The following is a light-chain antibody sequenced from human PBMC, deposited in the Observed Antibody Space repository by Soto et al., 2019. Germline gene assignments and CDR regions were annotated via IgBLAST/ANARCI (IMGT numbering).Light chain of an antibody. CDR1: QTVSSY. Sequence: IVLTQSPATLSLCPGETAILSCRASQTVSSYLSWYKHKPGQAPRLLIYDASKRAPGIPARFSGSGSGTDFTLTISSLEPEDFAVDYWQQRSTSISFGQGTRLE. V-gene: IGKV3-11*01. CDR3: QQRSTSIS. CDR2: DAS. J-gene: IGKJ5*01.